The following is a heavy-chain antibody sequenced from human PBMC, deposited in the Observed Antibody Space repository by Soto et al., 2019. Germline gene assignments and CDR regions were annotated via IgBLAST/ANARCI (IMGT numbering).Heavy chain of an antibody. CDR1: GGSIRSGDHY. CDR3: AREAGNYYYSSAMDV. CDR2: MYYSGST. J-gene: IGHJ6*02. Sequence: PPETLSLTCTLSGGSIRSGDHYWSWIRQPPGKGLEWIGYMYYSGSTYYNPSLKSRVTISVDTSKNQFSLKLTSVAAADTAVYYCAREAGNYYYSSAMDVWGQGTTVTSP. D-gene: IGHD6-19*01. V-gene: IGHV4-30-4*01.